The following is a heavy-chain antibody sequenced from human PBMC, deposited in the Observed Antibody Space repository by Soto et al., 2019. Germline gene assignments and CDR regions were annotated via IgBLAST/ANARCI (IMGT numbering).Heavy chain of an antibody. V-gene: IGHV3-48*02. D-gene: IGHD5-18*01. CDR1: GFTFSSYS. J-gene: IGHJ4*02. CDR2: ISSSSSTI. Sequence: PGGSLRLSCAASGFTFSSYSMNWVRQAPGKGLEWVSYISSSSSTIYYADSVKGRFTISRDNAKNSLYLQMNSLRDEDTAVYYCARDRSRGIQLWLRGWVDYFDYWGQGTLVTVSS. CDR3: ARDRSRGIQLWLRGWVDYFDY.